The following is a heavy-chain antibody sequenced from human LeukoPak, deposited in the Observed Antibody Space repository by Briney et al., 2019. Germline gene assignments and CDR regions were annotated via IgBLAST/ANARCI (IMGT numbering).Heavy chain of an antibody. CDR2: ISSSGSTI. V-gene: IGHV3-11*01. Sequence: GGSLRLSCAASGFTFSDYYMSWIRQAPGKGLERVSYISSSGSTIYYADSVKGRFTISRDNAKNSLYLQMNSLRAEDTAVYYCAREDTAMVTCDYWGQGTLVTVSS. D-gene: IGHD5-18*01. CDR3: AREDTAMVTCDY. J-gene: IGHJ4*02. CDR1: GFTFSDYY.